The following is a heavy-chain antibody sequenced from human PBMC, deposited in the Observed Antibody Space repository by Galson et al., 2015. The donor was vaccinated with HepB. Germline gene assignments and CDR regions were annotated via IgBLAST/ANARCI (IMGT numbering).Heavy chain of an antibody. D-gene: IGHD2-2*01. CDR2: INSDGSST. CDR3: ARARYCSSTSCYAVAEYFQH. Sequence: SLRLSCAASGFTFSSYWMHWVRQAPGKGLVWVSRINSDGSSTSYADSVKGRFTISRDNAKNTLYLQMNSLRAEDTAVYYCARARYCSSTSCYAVAEYFQHWGQGTLVTVSS. CDR1: GFTFSSYW. J-gene: IGHJ1*01. V-gene: IGHV3-74*01.